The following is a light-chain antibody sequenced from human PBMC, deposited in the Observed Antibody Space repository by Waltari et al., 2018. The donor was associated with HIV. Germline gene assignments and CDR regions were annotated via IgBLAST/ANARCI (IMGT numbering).Light chain of an antibody. CDR2: YDS. J-gene: IGLJ3*02. V-gene: IGLV3-21*04. CDR1: NIERKS. Sequence: SSVLTQPPSVSVAPGTTARITCGGNNIERKSVQWYQQKPGQAPALVIYYDSDRPSGIPERFSGSNSGDTATLTISRVGDGDEADYYCQVWDSSSDHVLFGGGTKLTVL. CDR3: QVWDSSSDHVL.